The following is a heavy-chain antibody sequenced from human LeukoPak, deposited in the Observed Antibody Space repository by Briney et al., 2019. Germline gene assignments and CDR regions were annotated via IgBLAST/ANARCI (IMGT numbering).Heavy chain of an antibody. J-gene: IGHJ4*02. D-gene: IGHD3-22*01. CDR1: GYTFTSYY. CDR3: ARDGHRMYYYDTSAYRFDY. V-gene: IGHV1-46*01. Sequence: GASVKVSCKASGYTFTSYYMHWVRQAPGQGLEWMGIINPSGGSTSYAQKFQGRVTMTRDTSTTTAYMELRSLRSDDTAVYYCARDGHRMYYYDTSAYRFDYWGQGTLVTVSS. CDR2: INPSGGST.